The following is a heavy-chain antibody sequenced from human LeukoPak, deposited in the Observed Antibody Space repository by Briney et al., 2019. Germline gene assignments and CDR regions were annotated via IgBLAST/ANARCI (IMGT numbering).Heavy chain of an antibody. CDR2: ISNSGGDI. D-gene: IGHD4-17*01. Sequence: PGGSLRLSCAASGFTFSSYTMNWVRQAPGQGLEWLSYISNSGGDINYADSVKGRFTISRDNAKNSLYLQMNSLRVEDTAVYYCARTLTTTYSWGQGTLVTVSS. V-gene: IGHV3-21*05. CDR3: ARTLTTTYS. CDR1: GFTFSSYT. J-gene: IGHJ4*02.